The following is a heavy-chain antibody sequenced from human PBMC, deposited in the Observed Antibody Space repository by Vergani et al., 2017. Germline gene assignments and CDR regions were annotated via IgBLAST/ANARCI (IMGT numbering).Heavy chain of an antibody. CDR1: GFTFCNSA. Sequence: EVHLLESGGELVQSGGSLRLSCAASGFTFCNSAVSWVRQAPGRGLAWVSSISGPGLSTYYADSVKGRFSISRDNSKNTVFLQMHSLRAEDTAIYYCVKEKIDLGSYFFDSWGHGILVTVSS. J-gene: IGHJ4*01. D-gene: IGHD2/OR15-2a*01. V-gene: IGHV3-23*01. CDR3: VKEKIDLGSYFFDS. CDR2: ISGPGLST.